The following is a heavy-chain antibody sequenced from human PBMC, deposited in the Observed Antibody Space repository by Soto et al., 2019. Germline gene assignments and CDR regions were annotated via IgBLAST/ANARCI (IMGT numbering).Heavy chain of an antibody. V-gene: IGHV1-8*01. J-gene: IGHJ6*02. CDR1: GYTFTSYD. Sequence: QVQLVQSGAEVKKPGASVKVSCKASGYTFTSYDINWVRQATGQGLEWRGWINPNSGNTGYAQKFQGRVTMTRNTSISTAYMELSSLRSEDTAVHYCARERTGTTSMDVWGQGTTVTVSS. D-gene: IGHD1-1*01. CDR2: INPNSGNT. CDR3: ARERTGTTSMDV.